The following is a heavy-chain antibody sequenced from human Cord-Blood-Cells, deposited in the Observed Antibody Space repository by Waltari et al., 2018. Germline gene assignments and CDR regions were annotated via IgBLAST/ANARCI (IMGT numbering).Heavy chain of an antibody. J-gene: IGHJ3*02. CDR1: GGSISRADYS. CDR3: AREAEALLDAFDI. Sequence: QVQLQESGPGLVKPSQTLSLTCTVSGGSISRADYSWRWTSQPPGKGLEWIGYIYYSGSTYYNPSLKSRVTISVDTSKNQFSLKLSSVTAADTAMYYCAREAEALLDAFDIWGQGTMVTVSS. V-gene: IGHV4-30-4*08. D-gene: IGHD2-21*01. CDR2: IYYSGST.